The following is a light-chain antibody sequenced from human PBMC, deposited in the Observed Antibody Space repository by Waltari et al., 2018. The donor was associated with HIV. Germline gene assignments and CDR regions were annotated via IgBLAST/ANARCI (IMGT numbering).Light chain of an antibody. Sequence: QSVLTQPPSVSGAPGQKVTISCTRSSSNIGADDYVHWYQQLPGTAPKLLIYGNNNPPSGVPDRFSGSKSGTSASLAIDGLQAEDEGDYYCLSYDGSLSGLFGGGTRLTVL. CDR3: LSYDGSLSGL. J-gene: IGLJ2*01. V-gene: IGLV1-40*01. CDR1: SSNIGADDY. CDR2: GNN.